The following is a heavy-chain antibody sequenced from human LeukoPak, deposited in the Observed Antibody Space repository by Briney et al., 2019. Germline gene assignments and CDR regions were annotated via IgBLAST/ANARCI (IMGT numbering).Heavy chain of an antibody. V-gene: IGHV3-66*01. CDR3: ARDSPDYGDYSLDY. CDR2: IYSGGST. Sequence: GGSLRLSCAASGFTVSSNYMSWVRQAPGKGLEWVSVIYSGGSTYYADSVKGRFTISRDNSKNTLYLQMNSLRAEDTAVYYCARDSPDYGDYSLDYWGQGTLVTVSS. CDR1: GFTVSSNY. J-gene: IGHJ4*02. D-gene: IGHD4-17*01.